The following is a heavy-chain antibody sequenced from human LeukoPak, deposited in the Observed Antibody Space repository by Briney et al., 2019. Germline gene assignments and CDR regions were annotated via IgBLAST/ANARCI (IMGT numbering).Heavy chain of an antibody. Sequence: GGSLRLSCAASGFTFSSYSMNWVRQAPGKGLEWVSSISSSSYIYYADSVKGRFTISRDNAKNSLYLQMNSLRAEDTAVYYCAINQYSSSWYYFDYWGQGTLVTVSS. CDR1: GFTFSSYS. CDR3: AINQYSSSWYYFDY. CDR2: ISSSSYI. J-gene: IGHJ4*02. V-gene: IGHV3-21*01. D-gene: IGHD6-13*01.